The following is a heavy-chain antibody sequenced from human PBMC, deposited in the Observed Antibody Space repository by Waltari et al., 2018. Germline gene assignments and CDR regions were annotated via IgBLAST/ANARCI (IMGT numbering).Heavy chain of an antibody. D-gene: IGHD6-13*01. CDR1: GGSLSSYY. Sequence: QVQLQESGPGLVKPSETLSLTCPVSGGSLSSYYWSWIRQPPGKGLEWIGYIYYSGSTNYNPSLKSRVTISVDTSKNQFSLKLSSVTAADTAVYYCASYLCNRQLVRMGPCGDFDYWGQGTLVTVSS. J-gene: IGHJ4*02. CDR3: ASYLCNRQLVRMGPCGDFDY. CDR2: IYYSGST. V-gene: IGHV4-59*01.